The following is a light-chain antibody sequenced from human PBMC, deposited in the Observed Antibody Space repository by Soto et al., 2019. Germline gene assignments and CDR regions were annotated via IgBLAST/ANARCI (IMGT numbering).Light chain of an antibody. J-gene: IGLJ1*01. CDR2: EVS. V-gene: IGLV2-14*01. CDR1: SSDVGGYKF. CDR3: GSYTGSIYV. Sequence: QSALTQPASVSGSPGQSITISCTGTSSDVGGYKFVSWYQQHPGKAPKLMIYEVSNRPSGVSSRFSGSKSGNTASLTISGLQAEDAADYYCGSYTGSIYVFGTGTKVTVL.